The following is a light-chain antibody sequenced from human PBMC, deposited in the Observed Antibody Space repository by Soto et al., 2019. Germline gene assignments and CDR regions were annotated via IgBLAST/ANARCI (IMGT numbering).Light chain of an antibody. J-gene: IGKJ3*01. CDR1: QSVNRY. Sequence: EIVLTRSPATLSLSPGERATLSCRTSQSVNRYLDWYQQKPGQAPRLLIYDASNRAAGIPARFSGSGSGTDFSLTISSLEPEDFAVYYCHRRVNWPTFGPGT. CDR2: DAS. CDR3: HRRVNWPT. V-gene: IGKV3-11*01.